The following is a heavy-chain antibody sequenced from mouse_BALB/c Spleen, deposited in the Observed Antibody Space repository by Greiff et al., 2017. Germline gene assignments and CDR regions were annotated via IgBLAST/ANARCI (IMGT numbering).Heavy chain of an antibody. CDR1: GFNIKDTY. D-gene: IGHD2-14*01. CDR2: IDPANGNT. J-gene: IGHJ4*01. CDR3: ARGGYGEAMDY. V-gene: IGHV14-3*02. Sequence: EVKLMESGAELVKPGASVKLSCTASGFNIKDTYMHWVKQRPEQGLEWIGRIDPANGNTKYDPKFQGKATITADTSSNTAYLQLSSLTSEDTAVYYCARGGYGEAMDYWGQGTSVTVSS.